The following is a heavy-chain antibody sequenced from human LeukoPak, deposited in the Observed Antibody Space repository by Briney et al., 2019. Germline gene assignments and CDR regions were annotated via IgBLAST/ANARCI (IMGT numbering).Heavy chain of an antibody. CDR3: ARDGDIVVVPAAISY. CDR1: GYTFTSYG. V-gene: IGHV1-2*02. Sequence: ASVKVSCKASGYTFTSYGISWVRQSPGQGLEWMGWINPNSGGTNYAQKFQGRVTMTRDTSISTAYMELSRLRSDDTAVYYCARDGDIVVVPAAISYWGQGTLVTVSS. D-gene: IGHD2-2*01. J-gene: IGHJ4*02. CDR2: INPNSGGT.